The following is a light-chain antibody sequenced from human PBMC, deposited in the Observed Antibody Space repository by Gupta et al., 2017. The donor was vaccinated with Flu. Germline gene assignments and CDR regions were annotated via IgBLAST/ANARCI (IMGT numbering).Light chain of an antibody. CDR1: QDIRYD. V-gene: IGKV1-6*01. CDR3: RQENGYPWT. J-gene: IGKJ1*01. Sequence: AIQMPPSPSSLSASVGDRVTITCRASQDIRYDLGWYQQRPGKAPKLLIYGASTLQSGVPSRFRGSGSGTDFTLISSRLQPEEFATYYCRQENGYPWTFGQGTKVELK. CDR2: GAS.